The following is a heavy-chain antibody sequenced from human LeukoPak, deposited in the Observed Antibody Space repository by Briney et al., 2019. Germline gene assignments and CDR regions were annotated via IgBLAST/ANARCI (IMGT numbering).Heavy chain of an antibody. D-gene: IGHD1-1*01. CDR1: GYTFTTRA. J-gene: IGHJ4*02. CDR3: AKGCSFGTVCYYLDY. Sequence: ASVKVSCKASGYTFTTRAIHWVRQAPGQRLEWMGLINTGDGDTLYSQKFQGRVTITRDTSANTAYLELDGLTYEDTAVYYCAKGCSFGTVCYYLDYWGQGTLVTVSS. V-gene: IGHV1-3*04. CDR2: INTGDGDT.